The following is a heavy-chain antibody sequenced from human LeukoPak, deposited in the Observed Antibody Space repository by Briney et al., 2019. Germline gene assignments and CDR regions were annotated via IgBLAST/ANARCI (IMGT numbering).Heavy chain of an antibody. CDR1: GFTFSSYA. J-gene: IGHJ4*02. D-gene: IGHD6-13*01. Sequence: PGGSLRLSCAASGFTFSSYAMSSVRRAPGKGLEWVSAISGSGGSTYYADSVKGRFTISRDNSKNTLYLQMNSLRAEDTAVYYCAHISSSWPDYWGQGTLVTVSS. V-gene: IGHV3-23*01. CDR3: AHISSSWPDY. CDR2: ISGSGGST.